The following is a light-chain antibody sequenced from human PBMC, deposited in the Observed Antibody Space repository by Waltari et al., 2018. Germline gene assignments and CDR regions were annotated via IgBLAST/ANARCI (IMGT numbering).Light chain of an antibody. J-gene: IGLJ3*02. V-gene: IGLV3-10*01. CDR2: KDT. CDR1: ALPKKS. CDR3: YSAEISGKLWA. Sequence: SYELTQSPSVPVSPGQTATTTCSADALPKKSAYWHQPKSGQAPVLVTYKDTKRPAGIPGKFSGSSTGTMATLTISGAQVEDEGDYYCYSAEISGKLWAFGGGTKLTVL.